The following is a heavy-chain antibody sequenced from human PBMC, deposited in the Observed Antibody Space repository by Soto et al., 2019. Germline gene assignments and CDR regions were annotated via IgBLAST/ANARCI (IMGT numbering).Heavy chain of an antibody. D-gene: IGHD3-3*01. V-gene: IGHV4-39*01. CDR2: IYYSGST. J-gene: IGHJ6*02. Sequence: SETLSLTCTVSGGSISSSSYYWGWIRQPPEKGQERIGSIYYSGSTYYNPSLKSRVTISVDTSKNQFSLKLSSVTAADTAVYYCARPLLGDFWSGYYTADYYYGMDVWGQGTTVTVSS. CDR3: ARPLLGDFWSGYYTADYYYGMDV. CDR1: GGSISSSSYY.